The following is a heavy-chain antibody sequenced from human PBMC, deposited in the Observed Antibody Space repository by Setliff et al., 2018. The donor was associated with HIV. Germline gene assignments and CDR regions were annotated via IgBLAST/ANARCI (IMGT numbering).Heavy chain of an antibody. V-gene: IGHV1-69*10. D-gene: IGHD3-22*01. CDR2: IITILGIA. CDR3: ARDREYYYDNSGSPSFDY. CDR1: GGTFSTYV. J-gene: IGHJ4*02. Sequence: GASVKVSCKTSGGTFSTYVISWVRQAPGQGLEWMGGIITILGIANYAQKFQGRVTITADKSTSTAYMELSSLRSEDTAVYYCARDREYYYDNSGSPSFDYWGQGTLVTVSS.